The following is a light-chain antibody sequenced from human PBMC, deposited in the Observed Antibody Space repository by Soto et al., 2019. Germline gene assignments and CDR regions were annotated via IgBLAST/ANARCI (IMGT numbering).Light chain of an antibody. CDR2: DVS. CDR3: CSFTTTSTYV. J-gene: IGLJ1*01. V-gene: IGLV2-14*01. CDR1: SSDVGAYNY. Sequence: QSALTQPPSASGSPGQSVTIFCTGTSSDVGAYNYVSWYQQYPGKAPKLMIYDVSNRPSGVSNRFSGSKSGNTASLTISGLQAEDEADYYCCSFTTTSTYVFGTGTKLTVL.